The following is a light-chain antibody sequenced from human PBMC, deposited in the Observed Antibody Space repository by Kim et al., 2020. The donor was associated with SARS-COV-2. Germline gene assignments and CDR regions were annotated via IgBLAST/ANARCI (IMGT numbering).Light chain of an antibody. CDR3: HQYDTYPMYT. CDR1: QSLGSSY. CDR2: AAS. J-gene: IGKJ2*01. V-gene: IGKV3-20*01. Sequence: EIVLTQSPGTLSLSPGERATLSCRASQSLGSSYLAWYQQKPGQAPRLLIYAASSRATGIPDRFSGSGSGTDFTLTISRLEPEDFAVYYCHQYDTYPMYTFGQGTKLEI.